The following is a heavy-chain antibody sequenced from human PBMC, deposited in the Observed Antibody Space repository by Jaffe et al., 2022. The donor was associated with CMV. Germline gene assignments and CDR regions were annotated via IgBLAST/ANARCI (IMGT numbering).Heavy chain of an antibody. CDR3: ARDKSPQGVAAAGSH. Sequence: EVQLVESGGGLVKPGGSLRLSCAASGFTFSSYSMNWVRQAPGKGLEWVSSISSSSSYIYYADSVKGRFTISRDNAKNSLYLQMNSLRAEDTAVYYCARDKSPQGVAAAGSHWGQGTLVTVSS. D-gene: IGHD6-13*01. J-gene: IGHJ4*02. CDR1: GFTFSSYS. V-gene: IGHV3-21*01. CDR2: ISSSSSYI.